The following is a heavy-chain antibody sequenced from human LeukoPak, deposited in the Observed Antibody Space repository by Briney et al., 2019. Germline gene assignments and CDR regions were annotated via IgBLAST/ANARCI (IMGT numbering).Heavy chain of an antibody. D-gene: IGHD5-12*01. CDR1: GFTFSSYW. Sequence: GGSLRLSCAASGFTFSSYWMSWVRQAPGKGLEWVSSISSSSSYIYYADSVKGRFTISRDNAKNSLYLQMNSLRAEDTAVYYCARDLGGYDPNWFDPWGQGTLVTVSS. J-gene: IGHJ5*02. V-gene: IGHV3-21*01. CDR2: ISSSSSYI. CDR3: ARDLGGYDPNWFDP.